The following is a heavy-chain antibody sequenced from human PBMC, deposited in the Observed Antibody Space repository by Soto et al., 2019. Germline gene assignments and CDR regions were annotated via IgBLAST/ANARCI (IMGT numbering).Heavy chain of an antibody. CDR1: GDSISSDY. J-gene: IGHJ6*02. CDR2: MYYTGTT. CDR3: ARPGIRFGNKMDV. D-gene: IGHD3-10*01. Sequence: QVQLQESGPGLVKPSETLSLTCSVSGDSISSDYWSWIRQPPGKGLEWIGYMYYTGTTNYNPSLRSRVTXSXDPXKKQFSRKLSSVTAADTAVYYCARPGIRFGNKMDVWGQGTTVTVSS. V-gene: IGHV4-59*01.